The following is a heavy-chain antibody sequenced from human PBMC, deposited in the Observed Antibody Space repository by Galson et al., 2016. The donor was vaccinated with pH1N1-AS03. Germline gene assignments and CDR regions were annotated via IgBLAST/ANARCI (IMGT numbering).Heavy chain of an antibody. D-gene: IGHD3-22*01. CDR1: GGSFSSHC. Sequence: ETLSLTCTVSGGSFSSHCWSWIRQPPGKGLEWIGYICNSGSTDYTPSLESRVTISIDTSKSQFSLRLSSVTAVDTAVYFCARDGNYDSSGYYPEYFQLWGQGSLVSVSS. CDR3: ARDGNYDSSGYYPEYFQL. J-gene: IGHJ1*01. CDR2: ICNSGST. V-gene: IGHV4-59*11.